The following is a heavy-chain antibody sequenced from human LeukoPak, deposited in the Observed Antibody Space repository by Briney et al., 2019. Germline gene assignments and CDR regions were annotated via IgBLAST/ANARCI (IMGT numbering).Heavy chain of an antibody. J-gene: IGHJ6*02. CDR2: IYPGDSDT. D-gene: IGHD6-19*01. CDR3: ARTRAVAGQNYYYYYGMDV. CDR1: GYIFTSYW. Sequence: GASLKISCKGSGYIFTSYWIGWVRPVPGKGLEGMGIIYPGDSDTRYSPSFQGQVTISADKSISTAYLQWSSLKASDTAMYYCARTRAVAGQNYYYYYGMDVWGQGTTVTVSS. V-gene: IGHV5-51*01.